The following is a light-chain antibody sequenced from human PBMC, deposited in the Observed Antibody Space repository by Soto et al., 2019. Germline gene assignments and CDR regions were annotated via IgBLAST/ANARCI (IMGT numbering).Light chain of an antibody. J-gene: IGLJ2*01. V-gene: IGLV2-8*01. Sequence: QSALTQPPSASGSPGQSITISCTGTSSDIGAYNYVSWYQQHPGKAPKLIIYEVTRRPSGVPARFSGSKSGNTASLTVSGLQAEDESDYYCSSYSGSNTVLFGGGTKLTVL. CDR2: EVT. CDR1: SSDIGAYNY. CDR3: SSYSGSNTVL.